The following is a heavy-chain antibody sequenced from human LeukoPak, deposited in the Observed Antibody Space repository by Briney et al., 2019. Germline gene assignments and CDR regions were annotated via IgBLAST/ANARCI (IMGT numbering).Heavy chain of an antibody. D-gene: IGHD2-2*01. Sequence: GGSLRLSCAASGFTFSSYGTHWVRQAPGKGLEWVAVISYDGSNKYYVDSVKGRFTISRDNSKNTLYLQMNSLRAEDTAVYYCAKDRYCSSTSCYARFLGYWGQGTLVTVSS. CDR1: GFTFSSYG. V-gene: IGHV3-30*18. CDR2: ISYDGSNK. J-gene: IGHJ4*02. CDR3: AKDRYCSSTSCYARFLGY.